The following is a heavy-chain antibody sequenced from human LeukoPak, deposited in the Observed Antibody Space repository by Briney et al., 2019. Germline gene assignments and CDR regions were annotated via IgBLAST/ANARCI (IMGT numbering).Heavy chain of an antibody. CDR1: GFTFSSHG. CDR2: IKQDGSEK. CDR3: AKDPCGGDCFAFDY. V-gene: IGHV3-7*01. Sequence: GGTLRLSCAASGFTFSSHGMSWVRQAPGKGLEWVANIKQDGSEKYYVDSVKGRFTISRDNAKNSLYLQMNSLRAEDTAVYYCAKDPCGGDCFAFDYWGQGTLVTVSS. D-gene: IGHD2-21*02. J-gene: IGHJ4*02.